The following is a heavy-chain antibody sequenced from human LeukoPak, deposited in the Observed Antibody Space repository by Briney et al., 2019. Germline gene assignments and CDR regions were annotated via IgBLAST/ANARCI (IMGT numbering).Heavy chain of an antibody. CDR3: ARDLIYCSSTSCYVVAFDI. Sequence: GGSLRLSCVASGFTFSTYGMSWVRQAPGKGLEWVSAISGSGGSTYYADSVKGRFTISRDNAKNSLYLQMNSLRAENTAVYYCARDLIYCSSTSCYVVAFDIWGQGTMVTVSS. J-gene: IGHJ3*02. CDR2: ISGSGGST. D-gene: IGHD2-2*01. V-gene: IGHV3-23*01. CDR1: GFTFSTYG.